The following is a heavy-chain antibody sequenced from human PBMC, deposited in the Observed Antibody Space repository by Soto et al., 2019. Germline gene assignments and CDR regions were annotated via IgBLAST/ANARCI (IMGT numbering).Heavy chain of an antibody. D-gene: IGHD4-17*01. CDR3: ARDGTTGTTNYHYAMDV. Sequence: GTLRPPFRASGFTLSSYHRGWIRRAPGKGLEWVSYININSGTIHYADSVKGRFTISRDNAKNSLYLQMDSLRAEDTAVYFCARDGTTGTTNYHYAMDVWGQGTTVTVSS. CDR1: GFTLSSYH. V-gene: IGHV3-48*04. J-gene: IGHJ6*02. CDR2: ININSGTI.